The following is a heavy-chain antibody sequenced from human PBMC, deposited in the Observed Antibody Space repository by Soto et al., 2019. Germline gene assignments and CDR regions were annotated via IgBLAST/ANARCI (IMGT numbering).Heavy chain of an antibody. J-gene: IGHJ5*02. V-gene: IGHV4-30-4*01. CDR2: IYYSGST. D-gene: IGHD3-3*01. CDR1: GGSISSGDYY. Sequence: SETLSLTCTVSGGSISSGDYYWSWIRQPPGKGLEWIGYIYYSGSTYYNPSLKSRVTISVDTSKNQFSLKLSSVTAADTAVYYCARVTPVRFLESSWFDPWGQG. CDR3: ARVTPVRFLESSWFDP.